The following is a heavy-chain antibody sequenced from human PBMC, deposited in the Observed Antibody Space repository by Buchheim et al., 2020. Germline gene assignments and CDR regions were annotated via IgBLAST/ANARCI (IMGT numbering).Heavy chain of an antibody. J-gene: IGHJ5*02. CDR1: GFPFSSFG. V-gene: IGHV3-23*01. CDR3: AKSSGGA. CDR2: IRGSATNT. Sequence: EVQLLESGGGSVQPGGSLRLSCAASGFPFSSFGMSWVRQAPGKGLEWVSGIRGSATNTYYAYSLKGRFTISRDNSKHMVYLQMDSLRAEDTAVYYCAKSSGGAWGQGTL. D-gene: IGHD3-10*01.